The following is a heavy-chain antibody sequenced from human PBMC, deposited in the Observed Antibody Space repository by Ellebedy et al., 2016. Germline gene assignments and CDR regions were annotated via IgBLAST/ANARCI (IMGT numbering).Heavy chain of an antibody. CDR3: ARGVPLLYCSSTSCPLDY. V-gene: IGHV4-34*01. Sequence: SETLSLTCAVHSGSFSDYFRSWIRQPPGKGLEWTGEINHSGDTNYNPSLKSRVIISVDTSKNQFSLKLTSVTAADTAVYYCARGVPLLYCSSTSCPLDYWGQGTLVTVSS. J-gene: IGHJ4*02. CDR1: SGSFSDYF. CDR2: INHSGDT. D-gene: IGHD2-2*01.